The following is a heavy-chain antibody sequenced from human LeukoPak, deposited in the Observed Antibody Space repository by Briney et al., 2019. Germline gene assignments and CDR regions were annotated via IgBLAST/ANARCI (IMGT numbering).Heavy chain of an antibody. V-gene: IGHV4-39*02. J-gene: IGHJ4*02. D-gene: IGHD3-22*01. CDR3: AREPGYYDSSGYYYPRYYFDY. CDR2: IYYSGST. Sequence: SETLSLTCTVSGGSISSSSYYWGWIRQPPGKGLDWIGSIYYSGSTYYNPSLKSRVTISVDTSKNQFSLKLSSVTAADTAVYYCAREPGYYDSSGYYYPRYYFDYWGQGTLVTVSS. CDR1: GGSISSSSYY.